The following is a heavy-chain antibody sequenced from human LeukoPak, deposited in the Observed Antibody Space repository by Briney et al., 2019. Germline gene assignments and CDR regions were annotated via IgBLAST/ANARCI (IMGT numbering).Heavy chain of an antibody. CDR3: ARASVLRFLEWFDAFDT. V-gene: IGHV1-69*05. D-gene: IGHD3-3*01. CDR1: GGTFSSYA. J-gene: IGHJ3*02. Sequence: SVKVSCKASGGTFSSYAISWVRQAPGQGLEWMGGIIPIFGTANYAQKFQRRVTITTDESTSAAYMELSSLRSEDTAVYYCARASVLRFLEWFDAFDTWGQGTMITVSS. CDR2: IIPIFGTA.